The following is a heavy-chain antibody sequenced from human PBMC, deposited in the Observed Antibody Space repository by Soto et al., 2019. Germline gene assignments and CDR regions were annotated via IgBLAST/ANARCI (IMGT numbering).Heavy chain of an antibody. Sequence: EVQLVESGGDLVQPGGSLRLSCAASGFTFGSYEMNWIRQAPGKGLEWISFINTRGTTTYYADSVKGRFTISRDNAKNSLFLQMNSLRAEDTAVYYCARTVKDFDYWGQGTLVTVSS. CDR1: GFTFGSYE. D-gene: IGHD4-4*01. CDR2: INTRGTTT. V-gene: IGHV3-48*03. CDR3: ARTVKDFDY. J-gene: IGHJ4*02.